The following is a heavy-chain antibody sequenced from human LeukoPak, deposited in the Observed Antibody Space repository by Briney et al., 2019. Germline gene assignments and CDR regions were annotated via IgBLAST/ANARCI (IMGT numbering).Heavy chain of an antibody. D-gene: IGHD3-9*01. J-gene: IGHJ4*02. CDR1: GGSISSGGYY. Sequence: SQTLSLTCTVSGGSISSGGYYWSWIRQPPGKGLEWIGYIYHSGSTYYNPSLKSRVTISVDRSKNQFSLKLSSVTAADTAVYYCARADYDILTGGPYYFDYWGQGTLVTVSS. CDR2: IYHSGST. CDR3: ARADYDILTGGPYYFDY. V-gene: IGHV4-30-2*01.